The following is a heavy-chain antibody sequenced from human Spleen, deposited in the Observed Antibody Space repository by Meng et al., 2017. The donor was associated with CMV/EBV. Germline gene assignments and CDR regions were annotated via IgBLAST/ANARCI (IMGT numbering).Heavy chain of an antibody. V-gene: IGHV3-15*01. J-gene: IGHJ4*02. CDR3: TTDILD. CDR2: IKSISDGGTT. CDR1: VFTFSNAW. Sequence: LRLSCAASVFTFSNAWMNWVRQAPGKGLEWVGRIKSISDGGTTDYAAPVKARFSISRDDSKNTLYLQMNSLKSEDTAVYYCTTDILDWGQGALVTVSS.